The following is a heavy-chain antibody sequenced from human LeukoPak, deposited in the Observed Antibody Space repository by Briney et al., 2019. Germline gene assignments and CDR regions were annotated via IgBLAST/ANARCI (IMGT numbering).Heavy chain of an antibody. CDR1: GFTVSSNF. D-gene: IGHD6-19*01. J-gene: IGHJ4*02. CDR2: IYAAGDT. Sequence: GGSLRLSCAAFGFTVSSNFMSWVRQAPGKGLEWVSVIYAAGDTYYADSVKGRFTISRDNSKNTLYLQMNSLRAEDTAVYYCARSGSGWFDYWGQGTLVTVSS. V-gene: IGHV3-53*01. CDR3: ARSGSGWFDY.